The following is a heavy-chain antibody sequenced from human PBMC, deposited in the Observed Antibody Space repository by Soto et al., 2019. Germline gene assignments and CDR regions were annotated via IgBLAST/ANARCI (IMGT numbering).Heavy chain of an antibody. CDR2: INSDGSST. J-gene: IGHJ6*03. Sequence: PGGSLRLSCAASGFTFSSYWMHWVRQAPGNGLVWVSRINSDGSSTSYADSVKGRFTISRDNAKHTLYLQMNSLRAEDTAVYYCARVERSGSYYYYYYYYMDVWGKGTTVTVSS. CDR3: ARVERSGSYYYYYYYYMDV. CDR1: GFTFSSYW. V-gene: IGHV3-74*01. D-gene: IGHD3-10*01.